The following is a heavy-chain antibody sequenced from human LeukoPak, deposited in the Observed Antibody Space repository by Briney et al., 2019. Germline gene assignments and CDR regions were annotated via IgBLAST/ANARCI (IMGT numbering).Heavy chain of an antibody. D-gene: IGHD3-3*01. Sequence: SETLSLTCTVSGGSISSSSYYWGWIRQPPGKGLEWIGSIYYSGSTYYNPSLKSRVTISVDTSKNQFSLKLSSVTAADTAVYYCARVSPAGFFLEWLAGFGNWFDPWGQGTLVTVSS. V-gene: IGHV4-39*01. CDR2: IYYSGST. CDR3: ARVSPAGFFLEWLAGFGNWFDP. CDR1: GGSISSSSYY. J-gene: IGHJ5*02.